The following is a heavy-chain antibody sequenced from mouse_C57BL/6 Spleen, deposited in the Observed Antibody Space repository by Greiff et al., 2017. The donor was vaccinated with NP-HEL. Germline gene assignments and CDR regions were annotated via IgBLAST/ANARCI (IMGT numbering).Heavy chain of an antibody. J-gene: IGHJ2*01. V-gene: IGHV1-80*01. D-gene: IGHD1-1*01. CDR2: IYPGDGDT. CDR3: ARGYYGSSYCFDY. Sequence: QVQLKESGAELVKPGVSVKISCKASGYAFSSYWMNWVKQRPGKGLEWIGQIYPGDGDTNYNGKFKGKATLTADKSSSTAYMQLSSLTSEDSAVYFCARGYYGSSYCFDYWGQGTTLTVSS. CDR1: GYAFSSYW.